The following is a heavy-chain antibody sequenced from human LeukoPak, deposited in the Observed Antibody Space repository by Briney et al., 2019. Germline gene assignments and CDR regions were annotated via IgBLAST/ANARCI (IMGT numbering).Heavy chain of an antibody. Sequence: PSETLSLTCTVSGGPTGGYYWSWIRQPPGKGLELIGYIYSTGITDYNPSLTSRVTISVDTSKNQFSLKLSSVTAADTAVYYCARFIGSSGYYDYWGHGTLVTVPS. D-gene: IGHD3-22*01. V-gene: IGHV4-59*01. J-gene: IGHJ4*01. CDR2: IYSTGIT. CDR3: ARFIGSSGYYDY. CDR1: GGPTGGYY.